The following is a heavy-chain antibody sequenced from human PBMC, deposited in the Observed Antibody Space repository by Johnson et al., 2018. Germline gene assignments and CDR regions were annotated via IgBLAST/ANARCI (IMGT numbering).Heavy chain of an antibody. V-gene: IGHV1-69*01. CDR2: GIPIFGTA. D-gene: IGHD4-17*01. Sequence: VQLLESGAEVKKPGSSVKVSCKASGGTFSSYAISWVRQAPGPGLAWMGGGIPIFGTANYAQKFQGRVTITADESTRPGYMGLSSLGFEDTAVYYCAREPHRDYLEAFDCWGQGKMVTVSS. CDR1: GGTFSSYA. CDR3: AREPHRDYLEAFDC. J-gene: IGHJ3*01.